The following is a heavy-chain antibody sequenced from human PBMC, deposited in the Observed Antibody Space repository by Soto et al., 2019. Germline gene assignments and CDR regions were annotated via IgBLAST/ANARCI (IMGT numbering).Heavy chain of an antibody. CDR3: AREADDNTMVRGGWFDP. CDR1: GFTFSSYG. Sequence: QVQLVESGGGVVQPGRSLRLSCAASGFTFSSYGMHWVRQAPGKGLEWVAVIWYDGSNKYYADSVKGRFTISRDNSKNTLDLKMNSLRADDTAVYYCAREADDNTMVRGGWFDPWGQGTLVTVSS. D-gene: IGHD3-10*01. J-gene: IGHJ5*02. V-gene: IGHV3-33*01. CDR2: IWYDGSNK.